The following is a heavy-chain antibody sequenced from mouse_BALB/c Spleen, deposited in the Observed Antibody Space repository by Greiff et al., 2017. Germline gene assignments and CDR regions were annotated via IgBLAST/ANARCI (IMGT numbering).Heavy chain of an antibody. V-gene: IGHV3-1*02. Sequence: DVMLVESGPDLVKPSQSLSLTCTVTGFSITSGYSWHWIRQFPGNKLEWMGYIHYSGSTNYNPSLKSRISITRDTSKNQFSLQLNSVTTEDTATYYCASNYVLLEAMDYWGQGTSVTVSS. J-gene: IGHJ4*01. D-gene: IGHD2-1*01. CDR3: ASNYVLLEAMDY. CDR2: IHYSGST. CDR1: GFSITSGYS.